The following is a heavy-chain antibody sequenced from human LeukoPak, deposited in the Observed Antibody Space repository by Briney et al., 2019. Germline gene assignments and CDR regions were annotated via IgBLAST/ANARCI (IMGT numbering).Heavy chain of an antibody. Sequence: GGSLRLSCAASGFTFSSYRMNWVRQAPGKGLEWVSYISSSSSYKYYADSVKGRFTISRDNAKNSLYLQMNSLRAEDTALYSCAREGSGYYGMDVRGQGTTVSVSS. V-gene: IGHV3-21*01. CDR2: ISSSSSYK. CDR1: GFTFSSYR. J-gene: IGHJ6*02. CDR3: AREGSGYYGMDV.